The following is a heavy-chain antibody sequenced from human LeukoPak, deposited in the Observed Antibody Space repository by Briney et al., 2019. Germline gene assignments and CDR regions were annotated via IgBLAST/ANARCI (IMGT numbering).Heavy chain of an antibody. D-gene: IGHD1-26*01. Sequence: SETLSLTCTVSDGSISTFYWSWIRQPPGKGLEWIGYIYYSGSTSYSPSLKSRVIISGDTSKNQFSLKLSSVTAADTAVYYCARDRDIGTYYYYYGRDVWGQGTTVTVSS. CDR2: IYYSGST. CDR3: ARDRDIGTYYYYYGRDV. CDR1: DGSISTFY. V-gene: IGHV4-59*13. J-gene: IGHJ6*02.